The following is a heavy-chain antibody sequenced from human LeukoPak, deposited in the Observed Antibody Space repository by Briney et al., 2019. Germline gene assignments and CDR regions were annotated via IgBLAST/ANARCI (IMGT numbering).Heavy chain of an antibody. D-gene: IGHD2-15*01. CDR1: GIPFTTSD. CDR2: IRNDGSNT. Sequence: PGGSLRLSCAASGIPFTTSDMHWVRQAPGKGLEWVAFIRNDGSNTYYADSVKGRFTISRDNAKNSLYLQMNSLRAEDTALYYCARDRTVGYLDVWGKGTTVTVSS. CDR3: ARDRTVGYLDV. V-gene: IGHV3-30*02. J-gene: IGHJ6*04.